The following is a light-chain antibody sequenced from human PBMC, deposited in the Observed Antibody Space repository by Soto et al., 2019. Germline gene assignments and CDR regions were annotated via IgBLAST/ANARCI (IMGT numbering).Light chain of an antibody. CDR2: KAS. Sequence: DIQMTQSPSTLAGSVGDRVTITCRAIQTISSWLAWYQQKPGKAPKLLIYKASTLTSGVPSRFSGSGAGTEFTLTISSLQHDFFATYYCQRYNSYSEAFGQGTKVEL. J-gene: IGKJ1*01. V-gene: IGKV1-5*03. CDR1: QTISSW. CDR3: QRYNSYSEA.